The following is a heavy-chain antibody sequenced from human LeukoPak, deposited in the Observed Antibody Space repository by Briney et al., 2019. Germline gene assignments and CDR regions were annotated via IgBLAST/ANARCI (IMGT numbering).Heavy chain of an antibody. V-gene: IGHV3-30*18. J-gene: IGHJ4*02. CDR1: GFTFSSYG. D-gene: IGHD3-10*01. CDR3: AKDRYYGSGSYYTPAEYFDY. Sequence: GGSLRLSCAASGFTFSSYGMHWVRQAPGKGLEWVAVISYDGSNKYYADSVKGRFTISRDNSKNTLYLQMNSLRAEDTAVYYCAKDRYYGSGSYYTPAEYFDYWGQGTLVTVSS. CDR2: ISYDGSNK.